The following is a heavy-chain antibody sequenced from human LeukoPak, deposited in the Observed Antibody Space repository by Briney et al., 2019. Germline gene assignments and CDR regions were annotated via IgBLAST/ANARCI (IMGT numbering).Heavy chain of an antibody. CDR3: ARSIYSDYGPIAY. D-gene: IGHD5-12*01. Sequence: GALRLSCAASGFTVSNNYMSWVRQAPGKGLEWLSTISDSGGGTSNAASVKGRFTISTANSKNTLYLQITSLRAEDTAVYYCARSIYSDYGPIAYWGQGPLVTVSS. V-gene: IGHV3-23*01. CDR1: GFTVSNNY. J-gene: IGHJ4*02. CDR2: ISDSGGGT.